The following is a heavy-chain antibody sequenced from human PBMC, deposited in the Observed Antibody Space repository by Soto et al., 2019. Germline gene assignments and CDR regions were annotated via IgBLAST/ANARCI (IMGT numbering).Heavy chain of an antibody. CDR3: ASLGIAAAGLDY. V-gene: IGHV4-59*08. J-gene: IGHJ4*02. Sequence: LEIMCHSCTVSGGSISSYYWSWIRQPPGKGLEWIGYIYYSGSTNYNPSLKSRVTISVDTSKNQFSLKLSSVTAADTAVYYCASLGIAAAGLDYWGQGTLVIVSS. CDR2: IYYSGST. CDR1: GGSISSYY. D-gene: IGHD6-13*01.